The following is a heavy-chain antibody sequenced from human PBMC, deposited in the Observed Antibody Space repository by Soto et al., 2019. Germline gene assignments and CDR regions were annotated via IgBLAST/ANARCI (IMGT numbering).Heavy chain of an antibody. Sequence: QVQLQESGPGLVKPSETLSLTCTVSGGSVSSGSYYWSWIRQPPGKGLEWIGYINDSGSTNYNPSRKSRVTLSVDTSKSPCSLKLSSVTAADTAGYYCARVLGDHYHGGARFAPWGQGTLVTVSS. CDR1: GGSVSSGSYY. CDR3: ARVLGDHYHGGARFAP. CDR2: INDSGST. J-gene: IGHJ5*02. D-gene: IGHD3-10*01. V-gene: IGHV4-61*01.